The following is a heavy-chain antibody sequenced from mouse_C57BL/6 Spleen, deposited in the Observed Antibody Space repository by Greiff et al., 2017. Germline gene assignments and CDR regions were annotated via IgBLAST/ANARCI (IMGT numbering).Heavy chain of an antibody. CDR1: GFNIKDYY. D-gene: IGHD2-1*01. V-gene: IGHV14-2*01. CDR3: ARNYGTGY. J-gene: IGHJ2*01. CDR2: IDPEDGET. Sequence: EVQRVESGAELVKPGASVKLSCTASGFNIKDYYMHWVKQRTEQGLAWIGRIDPEDGETKYAPKFPGKAPITADPSSNTAYLQLSSLTVEDTAVYYCARNYGTGYWGQGTTLTVSS.